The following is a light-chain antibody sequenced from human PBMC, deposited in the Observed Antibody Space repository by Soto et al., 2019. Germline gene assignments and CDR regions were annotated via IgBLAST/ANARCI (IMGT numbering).Light chain of an antibody. CDR3: ASYTSSPTRV. CDR1: SSDVGGHNY. J-gene: IGLJ1*01. Sequence: QSVLTQPASVSGSPGQSITFSCTGTSSDVGGHNYVSWYQQHPGKAPKLIIYEVSKRPSGVSNRLSGSKSGNTASLSISGLQAEDEADYYCASYTSSPTRVFGTGTKVTVL. CDR2: EVS. V-gene: IGLV2-14*01.